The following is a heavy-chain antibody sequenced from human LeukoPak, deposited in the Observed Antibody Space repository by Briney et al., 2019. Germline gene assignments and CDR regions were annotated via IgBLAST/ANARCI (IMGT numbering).Heavy chain of an antibody. V-gene: IGHV1-46*01. D-gene: IGHD3-22*01. CDR1: GYTFTSYY. CDR3: ARDLYDSSGYAYYYYMDV. Sequence: ASVKVSCKAYGYTFTSYYMHWVRQAPGQGLEWMGIINPSGGSTSYAQKFQGRVTMTRDTSTSTVYMELSSLRSDDTAVYYCARDLYDSSGYAYYYYMDVWGKGTTVTVSS. J-gene: IGHJ6*03. CDR2: INPSGGST.